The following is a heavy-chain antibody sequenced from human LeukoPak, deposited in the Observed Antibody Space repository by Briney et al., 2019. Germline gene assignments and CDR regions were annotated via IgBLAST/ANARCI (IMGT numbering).Heavy chain of an antibody. CDR2: ISSSSSYI. V-gene: IGHV3-21*01. D-gene: IGHD6-13*01. CDR3: ARAGYSSSWYLY. Sequence: GGSLRLSCAASGLTFSSYSVNWVRQAPGKGLEWISSISSSSSYIYYADSVKGRFTISRDNAKNSLYLQMNSLRAEDTAVYYCARAGYSSSWYLYWGQGTLVTVSS. J-gene: IGHJ4*02. CDR1: GLTFSSYS.